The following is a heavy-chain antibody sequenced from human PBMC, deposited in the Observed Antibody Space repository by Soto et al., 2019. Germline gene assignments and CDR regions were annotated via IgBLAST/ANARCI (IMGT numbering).Heavy chain of an antibody. D-gene: IGHD3-10*01. CDR2: IYHGGST. CDR3: AVSGRAGMDV. Sequence: PSETLSLTCVVSGGSISSGGYSWSWIRQPPGKGLEWIGYIYHGGSTYYNPSLKSRVSISIDESKNHFSLQLNSLTAADTAVYYCAVSGRAGMDVWGQGTPVTVSS. CDR1: GGSISSGGYS. J-gene: IGHJ6*02. V-gene: IGHV4-30-2*01.